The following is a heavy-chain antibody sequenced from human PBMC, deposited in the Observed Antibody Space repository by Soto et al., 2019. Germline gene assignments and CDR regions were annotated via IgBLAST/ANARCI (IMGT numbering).Heavy chain of an antibody. V-gene: IGHV4-4*07. CDR1: RPDINTYP. Sequence: ETLAVAGSVSRPDINTYPWTWIRQRAGKGLEWIGRIYTSASINYNPSLKGRVTLSVDTSTNQVSLRLASVTAADTAIYYCARDREAGYNFYYGMDVWGQGTTVTVS. D-gene: IGHD6-19*01. CDR2: IYTSASI. CDR3: ARDREAGYNFYYGMDV. J-gene: IGHJ6*02.